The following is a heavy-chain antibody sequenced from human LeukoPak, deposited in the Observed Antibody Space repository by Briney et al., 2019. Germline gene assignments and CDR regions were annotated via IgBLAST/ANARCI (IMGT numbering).Heavy chain of an antibody. Sequence: GGSLRLSCAASGFTVSSNYMSWVRQAPGKGLEWVSVIYSGGSTYYADSVKGRFTISRDNSKNTLYLQMNSLKTEDTAVYYCTSLGNPLWGQGTLLTVSS. CDR3: TSLGNPL. CDR1: GFTVSSNY. CDR2: IYSGGST. D-gene: IGHD1-14*01. J-gene: IGHJ4*02. V-gene: IGHV3-53*01.